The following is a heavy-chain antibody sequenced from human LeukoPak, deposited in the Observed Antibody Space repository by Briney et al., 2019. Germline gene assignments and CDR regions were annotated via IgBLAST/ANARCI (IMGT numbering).Heavy chain of an antibody. J-gene: IGHJ4*02. V-gene: IGHV3-7*01. CDR3: ARDNAGLETYLFDY. Sequence: GGSLRLSSAASGFTFSSYLMCWVRHAPGRGLEWVANTKQDGSEKYYVDSVKGRFTISRDNAKNSLYLQMNSLRAEDTAVYYCARDNAGLETYLFDYWGQGTLVTVSS. CDR2: TKQDGSEK. D-gene: IGHD2/OR15-2a*01. CDR1: GFTFSSYL.